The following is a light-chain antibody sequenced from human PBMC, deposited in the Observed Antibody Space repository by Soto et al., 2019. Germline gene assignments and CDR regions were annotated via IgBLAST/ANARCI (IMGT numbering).Light chain of an antibody. Sequence: EIVLTQSPGTLSLSPGERATLSCRASQSVSSNFLAWYQQKPGQAPRLLIYGASRMATGIPDRFSGSGSGTDFTLTINRLESEDFALYYCQHYGSSPSTFGQGTRLEIK. CDR1: QSVSSNF. J-gene: IGKJ5*01. CDR2: GAS. V-gene: IGKV3-20*01. CDR3: QHYGSSPST.